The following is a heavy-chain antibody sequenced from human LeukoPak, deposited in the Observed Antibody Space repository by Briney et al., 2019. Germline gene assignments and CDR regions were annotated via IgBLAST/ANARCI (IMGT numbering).Heavy chain of an antibody. CDR2: ITWNSDTI. CDR1: GFTFDDYV. J-gene: IGHJ4*02. CDR3: AKDPDCTSGVCYTFFDY. D-gene: IGHD2-8*01. Sequence: GRSLRLSCAASGFTFDDYVMHWVRHAPGKGLEWVSGITWNSDTIAYADSVKGRFTISRDNSKNTLYLQMNSLRAEDTAVYYCAKDPDCTSGVCYTFFDYWGQGTLVTVSS. V-gene: IGHV3-9*01.